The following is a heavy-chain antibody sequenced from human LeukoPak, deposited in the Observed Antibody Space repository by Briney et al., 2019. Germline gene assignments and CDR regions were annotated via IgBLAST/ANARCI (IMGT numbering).Heavy chain of an antibody. CDR3: ARGRVGANDYFVY. CDR2: IIPIFGTA. Sequence: ASVKISCKASGGTFSSYAISWVRQAPGQGLEWMGRIIPIFGTANYAQKFQGRVTITTEESTSTAYRELSSLRSEDTAVYYCARGRVGANDYFVYGGQGTLGTVSS. J-gene: IGHJ4*02. D-gene: IGHD1-26*01. V-gene: IGHV1-69*05. CDR1: GGTFSSYA.